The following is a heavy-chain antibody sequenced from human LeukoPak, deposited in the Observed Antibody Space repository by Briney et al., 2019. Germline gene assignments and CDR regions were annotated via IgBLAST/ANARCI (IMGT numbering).Heavy chain of an antibody. CDR1: GFTFSSYA. J-gene: IGHJ6*02. CDR2: ISYDGSNK. Sequence: GGSLRLSCAASGFTFSSYAMHWVRQAPGKGLKWVAVISYDGSNKYYADSVKGRFTISRDNSKNTLYLQMNSLRAEDTAVYYCAKAGANRYYYYALDVWGQGTTVTVSS. V-gene: IGHV3-30-3*01. CDR3: AKAGANRYYYYALDV. D-gene: IGHD1/OR15-1a*01.